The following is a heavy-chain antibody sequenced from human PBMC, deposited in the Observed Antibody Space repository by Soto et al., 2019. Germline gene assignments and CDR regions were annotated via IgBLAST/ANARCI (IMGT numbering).Heavy chain of an antibody. J-gene: IGHJ6*02. Sequence: ASGKVSCKASGYTFTGYYMHWVRQAPGQGLEWMGWINPNSGGTNYAQKFQGRVTMTRDTSISTAYMELSRLRSDATAVYYCASQCREYSSSSSWEAYDYYMDAWGQGPTVTVS. CDR2: INPNSGGT. CDR3: ASQCREYSSSSSWEAYDYYMDA. CDR1: GYTFTGYY. V-gene: IGHV1-2*02. D-gene: IGHD6-6*01.